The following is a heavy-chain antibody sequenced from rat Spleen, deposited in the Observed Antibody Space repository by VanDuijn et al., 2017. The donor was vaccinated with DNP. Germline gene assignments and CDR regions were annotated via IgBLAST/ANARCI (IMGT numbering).Heavy chain of an antibody. CDR1: GFIFSNYW. CDR3: ARGGLWLDY. Sequence: EVQLVESGGGPVQPGRSLKLSCVASGFIFSNYWMTWIRQAPGKGLEWVASISNTGDHTYYSDSVKGRFTVSRDNAKNTQYLQMDSLRSEDTATYYCARGGLWLDYWGQGVMVTVSS. V-gene: IGHV5-31*01. J-gene: IGHJ2*01. D-gene: IGHD3-2*01. CDR2: ISNTGDHT.